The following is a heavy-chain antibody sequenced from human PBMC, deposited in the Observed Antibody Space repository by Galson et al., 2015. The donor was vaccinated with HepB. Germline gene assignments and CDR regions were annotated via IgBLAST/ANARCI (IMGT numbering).Heavy chain of an antibody. CDR2: ISYDGSNK. D-gene: IGHD3-3*01. CDR1: GFTFSSYG. V-gene: IGHV3-30*18. Sequence: SLRLSCAASGFTFSSYGMHWVRQAPGKGLEWVAVISYDGSNKYYADSVKGRFTNSRDNSKNTLYLQMNSLRAEDTAVYYCAKGGVGREILEWLLPSTYGMDVWGQGTTVTVSS. J-gene: IGHJ6*02. CDR3: AKGGVGREILEWLLPSTYGMDV.